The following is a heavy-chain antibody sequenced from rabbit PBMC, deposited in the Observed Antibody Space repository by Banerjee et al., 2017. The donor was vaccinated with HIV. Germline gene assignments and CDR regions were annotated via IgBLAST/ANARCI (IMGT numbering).Heavy chain of an antibody. V-gene: IGHV1S40*01. CDR3: ARDNWLRGDAGGV. J-gene: IGHJ3*01. Sequence: QSLEESGGDLVKPGASLTLTCTASGFSFSSTYYMCWVRQAPGKGLEWIACIHTDSSGAYYASWVNGRFTISKTSSTAVTLQMTSLTAADTATYFCARDNWLRGDAGGVWGPGTLVTVS. CDR1: GFSFSSTYY. D-gene: IGHD4-2*01. CDR2: IHTDSSGA.